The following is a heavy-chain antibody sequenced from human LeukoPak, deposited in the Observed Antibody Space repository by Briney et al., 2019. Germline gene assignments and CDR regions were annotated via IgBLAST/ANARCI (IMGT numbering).Heavy chain of an antibody. V-gene: IGHV1-18*01. CDR2: ISAYNGNT. CDR3: ARNGLPYCSGGSCYLYYYGMDV. D-gene: IGHD2-15*01. J-gene: IGHJ6*02. CDR1: GYTFTSYG. Sequence: ASVKVSCKASGYTFTSYGISWVRQAPGQGLEWMGWISAYNGNTNYAQKLQGRVTITTDTSTSTAYMELRSLRSDDTAVYYCARNGLPYCSGGSCYLYYYGMDVWGQGTTVTVSS.